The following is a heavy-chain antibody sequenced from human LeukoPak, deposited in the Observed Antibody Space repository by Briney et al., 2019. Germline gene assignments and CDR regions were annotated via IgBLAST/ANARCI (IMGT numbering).Heavy chain of an antibody. V-gene: IGHV5-51*01. CDR1: GYSFISYW. CDR2: FYPGDSDT. J-gene: IGHJ4*02. D-gene: IGHD3-10*01. Sequence: WESLKISCKGSGYSFISYWFGRVRQIPGKGLEWMGIFYPGDSDTRYSTLFQGQVTIPANKSISPAYLQWATLKPSDPAWNYRAMLLTVVGGVIGFDYWGQGTLVTVSS. CDR3: AMLLTVVGGVIGFDY.